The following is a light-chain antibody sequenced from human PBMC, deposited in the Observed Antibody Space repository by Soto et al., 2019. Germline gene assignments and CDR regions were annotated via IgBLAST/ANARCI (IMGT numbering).Light chain of an antibody. CDR2: DAS. CDR1: QSVSSS. CDR3: QPYNNWPLT. Sequence: EIVLAQSPATLSLSPGERATLSCRASQSVSSSLAWYQHKPGQAPRLLIYDASNRSTGVPTRFSGSRSGAEFTLTINSLQSEDFAVYYCQPYNNWPLTFGGGTKGGY. J-gene: IGKJ4*01. V-gene: IGKV3-11*01.